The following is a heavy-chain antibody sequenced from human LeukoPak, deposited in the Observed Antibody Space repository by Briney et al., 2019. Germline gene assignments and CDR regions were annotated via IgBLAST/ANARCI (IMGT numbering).Heavy chain of an antibody. CDR2: LSGSGGGT. CDR3: AKRGVVIRVFLVGFHKEAYYFDS. Sequence: GGSLRLSCAVSGITLSNYGMSWVRQTPGKGLEWVAGLSGSGGGTNYADSVQGRFTISRDNPKNTLYLQMNSLRAEDTAVYFCAKRGVVIRVFLVGFHKEAYYFDSWGQGALVTVSS. CDR1: GITLSNYG. D-gene: IGHD3-10*01. V-gene: IGHV3-23*01. J-gene: IGHJ4*02.